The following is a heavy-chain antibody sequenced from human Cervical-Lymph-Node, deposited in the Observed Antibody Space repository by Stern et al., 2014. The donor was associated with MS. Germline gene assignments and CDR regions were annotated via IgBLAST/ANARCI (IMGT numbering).Heavy chain of an antibody. CDR1: GYTFTSYY. J-gene: IGHJ4*02. CDR2: INPTGGNT. Sequence: VQLVQSGAEVKKPGASVKVSCKASGYTFTSYYIHWVRQAPGQGLEWMGLINPTGGNTNYAQKFQGRVTMTWDTSTSTVFMELSSLRSEDTAVFYCARGLPYFDFWSGYPNLDYWGQGTLVTVS. V-gene: IGHV1-46*01. D-gene: IGHD3-3*01. CDR3: ARGLPYFDFWSGYPNLDY.